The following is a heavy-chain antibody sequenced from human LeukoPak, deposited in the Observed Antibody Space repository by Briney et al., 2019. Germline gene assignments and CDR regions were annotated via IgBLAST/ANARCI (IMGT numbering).Heavy chain of an antibody. CDR3: ARGPDGAYYFDS. Sequence: GESLKISCKGSGDSFTNYWIGWVRQMPGKGLEWMGLIYPYDSDTRYSPSFQGQVTISVDKSISTAYLQWTSLKASDTAPYFCARGPDGAYYFDSWGQGTLVSVSS. V-gene: IGHV5-51*01. CDR2: IYPYDSDT. CDR1: GDSFTNYW. J-gene: IGHJ4*02. D-gene: IGHD1-14*01.